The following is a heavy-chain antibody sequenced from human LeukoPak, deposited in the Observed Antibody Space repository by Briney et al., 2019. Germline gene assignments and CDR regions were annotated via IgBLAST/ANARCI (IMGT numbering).Heavy chain of an antibody. D-gene: IGHD3-3*01. CDR2: ISAYNGNT. J-gene: IGHJ3*02. CDR1: GYTFTSYG. CDR3: ARTYRSGYYRDDAFDI. V-gene: IGHV1-18*01. Sequence: ASVKVSCKASGYTFTSYGISWVRQAPGQGLEWMGWISAYNGNTNYAQKLQGRVTMTTDTSTSTAYMELRSLRSDDTAVYYCARTYRSGYYRDDAFDIWGQGTMVTVSS.